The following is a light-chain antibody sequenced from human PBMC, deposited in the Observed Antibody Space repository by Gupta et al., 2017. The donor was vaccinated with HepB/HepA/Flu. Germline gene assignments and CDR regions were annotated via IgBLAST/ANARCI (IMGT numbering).Light chain of an antibody. Sequence: QSALTQPPSVSGSPGQSVTIACTGTSSEIGGYNRVSWYQQPPCTAPKLIIYEVSNRPSGVPDRFSGSKSGNTASLTISWLQAEDEADYYCGSYTSSSTWVFGGGTKVTVL. V-gene: IGLV2-18*02. J-gene: IGLJ3*02. CDR3: GSYTSSSTWV. CDR1: SSEIGGYNR. CDR2: EVS.